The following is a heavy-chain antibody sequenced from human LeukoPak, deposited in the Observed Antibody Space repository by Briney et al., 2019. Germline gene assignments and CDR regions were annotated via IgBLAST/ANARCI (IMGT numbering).Heavy chain of an antibody. CDR2: IYYSGST. Sequence: SSETLSLTCTVSGGSISSYYWSWIRQHPGKGLEWIGYIYYSGSTYYNPSLKSRVTISVDTSKNQFSLKLSSVTAADTAVYYCAGGAEEMATIHGLDYWGQGTLVTVSS. V-gene: IGHV4-59*06. CDR3: AGGAEEMATIHGLDY. CDR1: GGSISSYY. D-gene: IGHD5-24*01. J-gene: IGHJ4*02.